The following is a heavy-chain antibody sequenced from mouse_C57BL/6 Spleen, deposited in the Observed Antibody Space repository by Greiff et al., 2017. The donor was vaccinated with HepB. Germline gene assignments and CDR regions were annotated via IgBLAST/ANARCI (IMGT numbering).Heavy chain of an antibody. CDR1: GFSLTSYG. V-gene: IGHV2-5*01. J-gene: IGHJ4*01. D-gene: IGHD1-1*01. CDR2: IWRGGST. CDR3: AKNSAYYGSSSHAMDY. Sequence: QVQLQQSGPGLVQPSQSLSITCTVSGFSLTSYGVHWVRQSPGKGLEWLGVIWRGGSTDYNAAFMSRLSITKDNSKSQVFFKMNSLQADDTAIYYCAKNSAYYGSSSHAMDYWGQGTSVTVSS.